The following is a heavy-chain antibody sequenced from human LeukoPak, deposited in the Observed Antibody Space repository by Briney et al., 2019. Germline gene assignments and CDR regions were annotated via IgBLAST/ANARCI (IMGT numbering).Heavy chain of an antibody. J-gene: IGHJ3*02. Sequence: PSETLSLTCAVYGGSFSSYYWGWIRQPPGKGLEWIGSIYYSGSTYYNPSLKSRVTISVDTSKNQFSLKLSSVTAADTAVYYCARDQSCGGDCYEAFDIWGQGTMVTVSS. D-gene: IGHD2-21*02. V-gene: IGHV4-39*07. CDR3: ARDQSCGGDCYEAFDI. CDR2: IYYSGST. CDR1: GGSFSSYY.